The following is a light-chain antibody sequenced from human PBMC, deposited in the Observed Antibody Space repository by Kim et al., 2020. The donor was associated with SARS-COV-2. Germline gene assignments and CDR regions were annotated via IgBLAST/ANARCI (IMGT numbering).Light chain of an antibody. J-gene: IGLJ3*02. Sequence: QSITISCTGISSDVGSYNFVSWYQQHPGKAPKLMIYEGSKWPSGVSNRFSGSKSGNTASLTISGLQAEDEADYYCCSYAGSSTFGVFGGGTQLTVL. CDR1: SSDVGSYNF. CDR2: EGS. V-gene: IGLV2-23*03. CDR3: CSYAGSSTFGV.